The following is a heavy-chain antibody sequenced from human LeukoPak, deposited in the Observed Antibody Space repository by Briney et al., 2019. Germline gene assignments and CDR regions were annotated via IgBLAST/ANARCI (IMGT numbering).Heavy chain of an antibody. J-gene: IGHJ6*02. D-gene: IGHD2-2*01. CDR1: GYTFTSYG. CDR2: ISAYNGNT. V-gene: IGHV1-18*01. Sequence: ASVKVSCKASGYTFTSYGISWVRQAPGQGLEWMGWISAYNGNTNYAQKLQGRVTMPTDTSTSTAYMELRSLRSDDTAVYYCAREVVVVPAAMPYYYYYGMDVWGQGTTVTVSS. CDR3: AREVVVVPAAMPYYYYYGMDV.